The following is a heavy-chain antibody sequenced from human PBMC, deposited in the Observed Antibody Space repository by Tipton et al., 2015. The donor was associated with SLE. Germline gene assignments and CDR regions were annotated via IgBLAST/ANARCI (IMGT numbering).Heavy chain of an antibody. CDR1: GASISTNRYS. J-gene: IGHJ4*02. Sequence: TLSLTCTVSGASISTNRYSWGWIRQPPGKGPEWIGSLYYSGDTYFNPSLKSRVTMSMDTSRNQFSLNLNSVTAADTAVYYCVRHRYTYGYEDYWGQGTLVTVSA. CDR3: VRHRYTYGYEDY. V-gene: IGHV4-39*07. CDR2: LYYSGDT. D-gene: IGHD5-18*01.